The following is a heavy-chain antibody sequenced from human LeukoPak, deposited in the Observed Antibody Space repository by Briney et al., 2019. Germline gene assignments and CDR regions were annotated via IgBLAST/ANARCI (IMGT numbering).Heavy chain of an antibody. V-gene: IGHV6-1*01. D-gene: IGHD6-19*01. CDR3: ARAFAPAVAGTVGYFDL. Sequence: QTLSLTCAISGDSVSSNTATWNWIRQSPSTGLEWLGRTYYRSKWYIDYASSVQGRITINPDTSKNQFSLQLSSVTPEDTAMYYCARAFAPAVAGTVGYFDLWGRGTLVTVSS. CDR1: GDSVSSNTAT. J-gene: IGHJ2*01. CDR2: TYYRSKWYI.